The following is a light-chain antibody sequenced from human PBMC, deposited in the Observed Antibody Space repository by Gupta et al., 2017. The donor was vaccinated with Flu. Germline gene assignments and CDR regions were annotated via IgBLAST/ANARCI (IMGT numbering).Light chain of an antibody. CDR3: QQYNNWPC. V-gene: IGKV3-15*01. CDR2: GAS. Sequence: EIVMTQSPATLSVSPGERATLSCRASQSVSSNLAWYQQKPGQAPRLLIYGASTRATGIPARFSGSGSATEFTLTISSLQSEDFAVYYCQQYNNWPCFGQGTRLEIK. J-gene: IGKJ5*01. CDR1: QSVSSN.